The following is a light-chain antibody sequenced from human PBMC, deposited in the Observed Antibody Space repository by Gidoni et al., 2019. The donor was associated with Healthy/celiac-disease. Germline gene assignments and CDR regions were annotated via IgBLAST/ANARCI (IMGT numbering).Light chain of an antibody. Sequence: EIALTQSPGTLSLSPGERATLSSRASQSVSSSYLAWYQQKPGQAPRLLIYGASSRATGIPDRFSGSGSGTDFTLTISRLEPEDFAVYYCQQYGSSPQTFGQGTKVEIK. J-gene: IGKJ1*01. CDR1: QSVSSSY. CDR3: QQYGSSPQT. V-gene: IGKV3-20*01. CDR2: GAS.